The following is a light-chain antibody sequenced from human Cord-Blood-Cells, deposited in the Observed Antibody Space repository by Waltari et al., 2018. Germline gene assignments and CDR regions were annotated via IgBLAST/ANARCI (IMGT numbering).Light chain of an antibody. Sequence: EIVFTQSPATLSLSPGERATLSCRASQSVSSYLAWYQQKPGQAPRLLIYDASNRATGIPARFSGSGSGTDFTLTISSLEPEDFAVYYCQQRSNWPFTLGPGTKVDIK. CDR2: DAS. CDR1: QSVSSY. J-gene: IGKJ3*01. V-gene: IGKV3-11*01. CDR3: QQRSNWPFT.